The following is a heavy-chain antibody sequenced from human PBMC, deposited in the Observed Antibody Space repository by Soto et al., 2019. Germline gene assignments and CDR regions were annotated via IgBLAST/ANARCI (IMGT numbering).Heavy chain of an antibody. CDR3: AKYYDSSGYYYDQSVPQTASDY. J-gene: IGHJ4*02. CDR1: GGTFNNYV. Sequence: QVQLVQSGAEVKKPGSSVKVSCRASGGTFNNYVINWVRQAPGQGLEWMAGIIPIFGTANYAQKFQGRVTITADKSTSTAYMELNSLRSEDTAVYYCAKYYDSSGYYYDQSVPQTASDYWGQGTLVTVSS. D-gene: IGHD3-22*01. CDR2: IIPIFGTA. V-gene: IGHV1-69*06.